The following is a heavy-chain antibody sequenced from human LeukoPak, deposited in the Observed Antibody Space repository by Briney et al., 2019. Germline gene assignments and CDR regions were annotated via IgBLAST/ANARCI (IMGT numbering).Heavy chain of an antibody. CDR3: AKGGGSYFRQVTYYYYNMDV. D-gene: IGHD1-26*01. Sequence: GGSLRLSCAASEFSCGSYAMSWVRQAPGKGLQWVSGISGSGDSTYYADSVNGRFTISRDNSKNTLYLQMISLRAEDTAVYYCAKGGGSYFRQVTYYYYNMDVWGKGTTVTVSS. J-gene: IGHJ6*03. CDR1: EFSCGSYA. V-gene: IGHV3-23*01. CDR2: ISGSGDST.